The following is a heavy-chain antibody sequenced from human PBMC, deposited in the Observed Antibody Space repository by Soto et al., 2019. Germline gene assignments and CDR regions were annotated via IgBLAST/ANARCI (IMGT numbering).Heavy chain of an antibody. CDR3: ARDKGDDSNSEYYFDY. Sequence: GGSLRLSCAASGFTFSSYSMDWVRQAPGKGLEWVSYISSSSSTIYYADSVKGRFTISRDNAKNSLYLQMNSLRAEDTAVYYCARDKGDDSNSEYYFDYWGQGTLVTVSS. V-gene: IGHV3-48*01. J-gene: IGHJ4*02. D-gene: IGHD4-4*01. CDR1: GFTFSSYS. CDR2: ISSSSSTI.